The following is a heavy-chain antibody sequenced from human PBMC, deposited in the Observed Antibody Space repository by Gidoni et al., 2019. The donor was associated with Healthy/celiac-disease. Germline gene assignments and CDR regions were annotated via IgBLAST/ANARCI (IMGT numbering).Heavy chain of an antibody. V-gene: IGHV3-64D*09. CDR3: VKDQDSSGWYNFDY. J-gene: IGHJ4*02. D-gene: IGHD6-19*01. Sequence: EVQLVESGGGLVQPGGSLRLSCSAYGFTFRSYAMHWVRQAPGKGLEYVSAISSNGGSTYYADSVKGRFTISRDNSKNTLYLQMSSLRAEDTAVYYCVKDQDSSGWYNFDYWGQGTLVTVSS. CDR2: ISSNGGST. CDR1: GFTFRSYA.